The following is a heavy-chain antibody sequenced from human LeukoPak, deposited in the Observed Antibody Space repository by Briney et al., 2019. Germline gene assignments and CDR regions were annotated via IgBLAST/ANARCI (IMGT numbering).Heavy chain of an antibody. CDR3: ARVGGDSSDCGTMIDY. CDR1: GFTFSIYS. Sequence: GGSLSLSCAASGFTFSIYSMDWVRQAPGKGLEWVSSITSTSASIYYADSVKGRFGISRDNAKNSLYLQMNSLRAEDTAVYFCARVGGDSSDCGTMIDYWGQGTLVTVSS. D-gene: IGHD6-19*01. V-gene: IGHV3-21*01. J-gene: IGHJ4*02. CDR2: ITSTSASI.